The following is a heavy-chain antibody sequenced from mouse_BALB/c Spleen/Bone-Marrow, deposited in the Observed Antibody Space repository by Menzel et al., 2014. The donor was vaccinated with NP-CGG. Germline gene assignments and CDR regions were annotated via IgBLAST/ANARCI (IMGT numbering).Heavy chain of an antibody. V-gene: IGHV6-6*02. CDR3: TTGFAY. CDR1: GFTFSNYW. Sequence: VKLLESGGGLVQPGGSMKLSCFASGFTFSNYWMNWVRQSPEKGLEWVAEIRLKSNNYATHYAESVKGRFTISRDDSKSSVYLQMNNLRAEDTGIYFCTTGFAYWGQGTLVTVSA. CDR2: IRLKSNNYAT. J-gene: IGHJ3*01.